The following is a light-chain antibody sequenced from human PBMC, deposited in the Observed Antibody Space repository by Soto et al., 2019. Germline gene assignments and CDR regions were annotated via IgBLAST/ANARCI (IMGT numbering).Light chain of an antibody. Sequence: QSVLTQPASVSGSPGQSITISCTGTISDVGTYNYVSWYQQHPGKAPKLMVYAVTDRPSGVSNRFSGSKSGNTASLTISGLQAEDEADYYCSSYTASFTLVFGGGTKLTVL. CDR1: ISDVGTYNY. J-gene: IGLJ3*02. V-gene: IGLV2-14*01. CDR3: SSYTASFTLV. CDR2: AVT.